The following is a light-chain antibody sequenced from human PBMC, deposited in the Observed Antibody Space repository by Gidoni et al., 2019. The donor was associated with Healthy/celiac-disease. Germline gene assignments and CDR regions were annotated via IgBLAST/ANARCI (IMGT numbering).Light chain of an antibody. V-gene: IGKV4-1*01. Sequence: DIVMTQSPDSLAVSLGERATINCKSSQSVLYSSNNKNYLAWYQQKPGQPPKLRIYWASTRESGVPDRFSGSGSGTDFTLTISSLQAEDVAVYYCQQYYRTPRSFGQGTKLEIK. J-gene: IGKJ2*04. CDR1: QSVLYSSNNKNY. CDR2: WAS. CDR3: QQYYRTPRS.